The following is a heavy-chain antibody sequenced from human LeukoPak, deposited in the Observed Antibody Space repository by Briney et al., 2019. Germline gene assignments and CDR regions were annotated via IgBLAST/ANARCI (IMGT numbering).Heavy chain of an antibody. D-gene: IGHD2-2*01. Sequence: SETLSLTCTVSGGSISSYYWSWTRQPPGKGLEWIGSMYSSGSTYYNPSLKSRVTISVDTSKNQFSLKLSSVTAADTAVYYCARGPPDCSSTSCYAFDAFDIWGQGTMVTVSS. CDR2: MYSSGST. J-gene: IGHJ3*02. CDR3: ARGPPDCSSTSCYAFDAFDI. CDR1: GGSISSYY. V-gene: IGHV4-39*07.